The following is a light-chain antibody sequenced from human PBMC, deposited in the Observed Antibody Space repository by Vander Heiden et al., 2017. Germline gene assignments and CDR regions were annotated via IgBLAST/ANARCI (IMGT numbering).Light chain of an antibody. CDR3: QQYGYSSRA. J-gene: IGKJ3*01. Sequence: EIVLTQSPAIVSLSPGEGATLSCRTSQSIIGTYIAWYQQRPGQAPRLLIYGASSRATGIPDRFRGSGSGTDYSLTISRLEPEDFAVYYCQQYGYSSRAFGPGTRVDV. V-gene: IGKV3-20*01. CDR1: QSIIGTY. CDR2: GAS.